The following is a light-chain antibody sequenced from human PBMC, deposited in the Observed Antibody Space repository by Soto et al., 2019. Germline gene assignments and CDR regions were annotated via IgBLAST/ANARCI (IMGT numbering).Light chain of an antibody. CDR2: GAS. Sequence: EIVLTQSPGTLSLSPGERATLSCRSSQSLSNSELAWYQQKPGQAPRLLIYGASSRASGIPDRFSGTKSGTDFTLTIRRLEPEDAAVYYCQQYGSSPITFGQGTRLEI. CDR1: QSLSNSE. CDR3: QQYGSSPIT. V-gene: IGKV3-20*01. J-gene: IGKJ5*01.